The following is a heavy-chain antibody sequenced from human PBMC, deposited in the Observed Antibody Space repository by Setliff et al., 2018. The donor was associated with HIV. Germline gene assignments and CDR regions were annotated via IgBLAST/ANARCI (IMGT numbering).Heavy chain of an antibody. CDR1: AYSIRNGYY. CDR3: ARETIRSGHPSEAGFDF. V-gene: IGHV4-38-2*02. D-gene: IGHD6-19*01. Sequence: ETLSLTCTVSAYSIRNGYYWGWIRQSPGKGLEWIGTLYYDGNTYYNPSLKSRVTMSVDTSKNQFSLNLNSVTAADTAVYYCARETIRSGHPSEAGFDFWGQGALVTV. CDR2: LYYDGNT. J-gene: IGHJ4*02.